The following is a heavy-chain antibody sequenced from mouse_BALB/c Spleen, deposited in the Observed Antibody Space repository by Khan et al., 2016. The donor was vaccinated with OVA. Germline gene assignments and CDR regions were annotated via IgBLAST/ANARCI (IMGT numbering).Heavy chain of an antibody. CDR1: GYTFTSYT. CDR2: INPSSGYT. V-gene: IGHV1-4*01. J-gene: IGHJ3*01. D-gene: IGHD2-14*01. CDR3: ARDGAYYRNDGWFAY. Sequence: QVQLQQSGAELARPGASVKMSCKASGYTFTSYTIHWIKQRPGQGLEWIGYINPSSGYTNYTQKFKDKATLTADKSSTTAYMQLSSLTSDDSAVYYCARDGAYYRNDGWFAYWGQGTLVTVSA.